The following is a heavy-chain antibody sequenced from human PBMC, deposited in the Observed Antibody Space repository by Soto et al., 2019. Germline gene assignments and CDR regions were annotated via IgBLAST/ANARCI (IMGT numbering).Heavy chain of an antibody. CDR1: GFTFGSYW. J-gene: IGHJ5*02. CDR2: IKQDGSER. D-gene: IGHD2-21*01. CDR3: ASARHIGP. V-gene: IGHV3-7*01. Sequence: GGSLRLSCAASGFTFGSYWMSWVRQAPGKGPEWVANIKQDGSERNYVDSVKGRFTISRDNAENSLYLQMNSLRVEDTGVYYCASARHIGPWGQGTLVTVS.